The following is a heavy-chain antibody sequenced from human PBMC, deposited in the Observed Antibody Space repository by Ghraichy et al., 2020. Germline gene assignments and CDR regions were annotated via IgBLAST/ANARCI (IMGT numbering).Heavy chain of an antibody. V-gene: IGHV3-30*04. CDR1: GFTFSSYA. D-gene: IGHD3-22*01. CDR2: ISYDGSNK. J-gene: IGHJ4*02. Sequence: GGSLRLSCAASGFTFSSYAMHWVRQAPGKGLEWVAVISYDGSNKYYADSVKGRFTISRDNSKNTLYLQMNSLRAEDTAVYYCARERFYDSRPLDYWGQGTLVTVSS. CDR3: ARERFYDSRPLDY.